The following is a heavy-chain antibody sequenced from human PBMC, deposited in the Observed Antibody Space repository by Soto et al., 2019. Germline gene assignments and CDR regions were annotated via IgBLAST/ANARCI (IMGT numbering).Heavy chain of an antibody. D-gene: IGHD3-3*01. CDR3: AKESHEITIFGVVIRPYGMDV. CDR2: LSGSGGSS. V-gene: IGHV3-23*01. CDR1: GFTFSSYA. J-gene: IGHJ6*02. Sequence: AGGSLRLSCAASGFTFSSYAMSWVRHAPGKGLEWVSALSGSGGSSYYADSVKGRFTISRDNSKNTLYLQMNSLRAEDTAVYYCAKESHEITIFGVVIRPYGMDVWGQGTTVTVSS.